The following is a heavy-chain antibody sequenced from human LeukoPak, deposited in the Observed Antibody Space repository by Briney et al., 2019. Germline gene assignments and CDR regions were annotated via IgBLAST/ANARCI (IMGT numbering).Heavy chain of an antibody. CDR2: IYNDGST. V-gene: IGHV3-53*01. D-gene: IGHD4-17*01. CDR3: ASTFYGDSPPY. Sequence: GGSLRLSCAASGLTVSSSYMSWVRQAPGKGLEWVSIIYNDGSTYYADSMKGRFTISRDNSKNTLYLQMNSLRAEDTAVYYCASTFYGDSPPYWGQGTLVTVSS. CDR1: GLTVSSSY. J-gene: IGHJ4*02.